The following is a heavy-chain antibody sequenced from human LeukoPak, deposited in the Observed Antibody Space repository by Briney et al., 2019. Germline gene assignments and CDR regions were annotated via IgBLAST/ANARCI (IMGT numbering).Heavy chain of an antibody. Sequence: SETLSLTCTVSGYSISSGFYWGWIRQPPGKGLEWIGYIYYSGSTNYNPSLKSRVTISVDTSKNQFSLKLSSVTAADTAVYYCAKVGVVVAGRPKIYYYYYYMDVWGKGTTVTVSS. J-gene: IGHJ6*03. CDR1: GYSISSGFY. D-gene: IGHD6-19*01. CDR2: IYYSGST. CDR3: AKVGVVVAGRPKIYYYYYYMDV. V-gene: IGHV4-61*01.